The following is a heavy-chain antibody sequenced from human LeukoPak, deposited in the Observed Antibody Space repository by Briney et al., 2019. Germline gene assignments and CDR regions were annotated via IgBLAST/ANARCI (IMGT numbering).Heavy chain of an antibody. V-gene: IGHV3-23*01. D-gene: IGHD6-13*01. J-gene: IGHJ4*02. CDR2: ISGSGGST. Sequence: GGSLRLSCAASGFTFSTYAMSWVRQAPGKGLEWVSAISGSGGSTYYADSVKARFTISRDNSKNTLYLQMNSPRAEDTSIYFCAKALEQETVIALDSWGQGTLVTVSS. CDR1: GFTFSTYA. CDR3: AKALEQETVIALDS.